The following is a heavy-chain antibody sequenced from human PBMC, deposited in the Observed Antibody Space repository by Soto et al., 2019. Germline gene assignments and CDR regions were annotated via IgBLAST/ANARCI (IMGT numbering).Heavy chain of an antibody. CDR3: ARGRIYDSSGYFDY. CDR2: ISYDGSNK. J-gene: IGHJ4*02. Sequence: QVQLVESGGGVVQPGRSLRLSCAASGFTFSSYAMHWVRQAPGKGREWVAVISYDGSNKYYADSVKGRFTISRDNSKNTLYLQMNSLRAEDTAVYYCARGRIYDSSGYFDYWGQGTLVTVSS. CDR1: GFTFSSYA. D-gene: IGHD3-22*01. V-gene: IGHV3-30-3*01.